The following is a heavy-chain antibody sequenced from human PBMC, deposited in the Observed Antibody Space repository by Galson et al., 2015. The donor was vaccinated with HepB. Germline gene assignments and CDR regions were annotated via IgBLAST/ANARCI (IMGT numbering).Heavy chain of an antibody. CDR3: ARDRVVAGGGDWFDP. CDR1: GFPLSNHW. D-gene: IGHD6-13*01. J-gene: IGHJ5*02. V-gene: IGHV3-7*01. Sequence: FLGLLRSAPGFPLSNHWSGWVRPAPGKGLEWVANIKEDGSEKYYVDSVKGRFTISRDNAMNSLWLQMNSLRAEDTAVYFCARDRVVAGGGDWFDPWGQGTLVTVSS. CDR2: IKEDGSEK.